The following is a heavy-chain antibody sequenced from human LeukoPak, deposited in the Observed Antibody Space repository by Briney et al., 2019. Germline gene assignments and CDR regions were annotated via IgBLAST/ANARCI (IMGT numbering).Heavy chain of an antibody. CDR1: GFSISRYA. CDR2: INSNGNT. D-gene: IGHD6-6*01. CDR3: AKDQVGWTSSRFDP. V-gene: IGHV3-23*01. J-gene: IGHJ5*02. Sequence: GGSLRLSCAASGFSISRYAMSWLRQAPGKGLEWVSGINSNGNTYNADSVRGRFTISRDNSKNTLYLQMNSLRVEDTAVYYCAKDQVGWTSSRFDPWGQGTVVTVSS.